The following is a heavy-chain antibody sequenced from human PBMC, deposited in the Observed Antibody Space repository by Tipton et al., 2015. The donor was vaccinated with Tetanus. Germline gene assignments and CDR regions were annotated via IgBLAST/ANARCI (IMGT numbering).Heavy chain of an antibody. CDR1: GGSFSGYY. D-gene: IGHD3-3*01. CDR3: AGVLRSESVGWFDP. CDR2: ISGSGGST. Sequence: LSLTCAVYGGSFSGYYWSWIRQPPGKGLEWVSAISGSGGSTYYADSVKGRFTISRDNSKNTLYLQMNSLRAEDTAVYYCAGVLRSESVGWFDPWGQGTLVTVSS. J-gene: IGHJ5*02. V-gene: IGHV3-23*01.